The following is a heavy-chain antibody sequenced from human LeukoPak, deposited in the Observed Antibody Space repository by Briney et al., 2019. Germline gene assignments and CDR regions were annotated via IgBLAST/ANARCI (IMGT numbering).Heavy chain of an antibody. J-gene: IGHJ6*04. Sequence: TGESLKISCQASGYTFDRSWIGWVRQMPGKGFQWLGIVYPRDSDTRYSPSVEGHVTITADTSIDTAYLQWRSLRASDTANYFCVRQIAVAGRTTSEYWYYIGVWGKGTAVTVSS. CDR2: VYPRDSDT. D-gene: IGHD6-19*01. CDR3: VRQIAVAGRTTSEYWYYIGV. V-gene: IGHV5-51*01. CDR1: GYTFDRSW.